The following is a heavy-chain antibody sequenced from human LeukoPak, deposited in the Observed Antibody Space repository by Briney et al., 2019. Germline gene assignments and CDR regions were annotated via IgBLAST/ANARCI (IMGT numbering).Heavy chain of an antibody. D-gene: IGHD6-25*01. V-gene: IGHV3-20*04. CDR3: ARGPKWRLNDY. CDR1: GFTFDDYG. J-gene: IGHJ4*02. CDR2: VNWSGGSI. Sequence: GGSLRLSCAASGFTFDDYGMSWVRQAPGKGLEWVSGVNWSGGSIDYADSVKGRFTISRDNAKNSLYLRMNSLRAEDTALYYCARGPKWRLNDYWGQGTLVTVSS.